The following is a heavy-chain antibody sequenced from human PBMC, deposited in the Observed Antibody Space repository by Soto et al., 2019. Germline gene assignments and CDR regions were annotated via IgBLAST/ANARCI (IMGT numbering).Heavy chain of an antibody. CDR1: GYTFTSYG. Sequence: GASVKVSCKDSGYTFTSYGISWVRQAPGQGLEWMGWISAYNGNTNYAQKLQGRVTMTTDTSTSTAYMELRSLRSDDTAVYYCARDYCSGGSCYSDFQHWGQGTLVTVSS. D-gene: IGHD2-15*01. V-gene: IGHV1-18*01. CDR3: ARDYCSGGSCYSDFQH. CDR2: ISAYNGNT. J-gene: IGHJ1*01.